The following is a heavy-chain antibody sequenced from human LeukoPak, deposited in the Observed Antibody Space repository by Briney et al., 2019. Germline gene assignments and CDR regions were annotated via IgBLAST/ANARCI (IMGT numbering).Heavy chain of an antibody. J-gene: IGHJ4*02. CDR2: IGTAGDT. CDR1: GFTFSSYD. D-gene: IGHD6-19*01. Sequence: PGGSLRLSCAASGFTFSSYDMHWVRQAPGKGLEWVSAIGTAGDTYYPGSVKGRFTISRENAKNSLYLQMNSLRAGDTAVYYCARANRYSSGWPKYYFDYWGQGTLVTVSS. CDR3: ARANRYSSGWPKYYFDY. V-gene: IGHV3-13*01.